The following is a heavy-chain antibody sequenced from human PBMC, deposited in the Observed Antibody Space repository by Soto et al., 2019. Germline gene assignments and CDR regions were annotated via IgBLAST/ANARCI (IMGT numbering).Heavy chain of an antibody. D-gene: IGHD1-26*01. Sequence: QVHLVESGGGVVQPGRSLRLSCAASAFIFSNHAMHWVRQAPGKGLEWVAVISYDGRNAIYADSVKGRFSISRDNSKKTLHLQMNRLRAEDTAVYYCAKATWVEWELLGGFDYWGQGTLVIVSS. J-gene: IGHJ4*02. CDR1: AFIFSNHA. CDR2: ISYDGRNA. CDR3: AKATWVEWELLGGFDY. V-gene: IGHV3-30*18.